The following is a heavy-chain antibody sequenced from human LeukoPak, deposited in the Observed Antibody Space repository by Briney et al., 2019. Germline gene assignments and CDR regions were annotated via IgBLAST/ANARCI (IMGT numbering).Heavy chain of an antibody. J-gene: IGHJ4*02. CDR2: ISGSGGST. CDR1: GFTFSSYA. D-gene: IGHD3-10*01. CDR3: AKDLDGSGSYYFDY. V-gene: IGHV3-23*01. Sequence: GGSLRLSCAASGFTFSSYAMSWVRQAPGKGLEWVSAISGSGGSTYYADSVKGRFSISRDNSKNTLYLQMNSLRAEDTAVYYCAKDLDGSGSYYFDYWGQGTLVTVSS.